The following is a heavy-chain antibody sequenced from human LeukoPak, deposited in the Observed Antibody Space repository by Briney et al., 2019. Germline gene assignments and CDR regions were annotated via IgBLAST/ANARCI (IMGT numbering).Heavy chain of an antibody. V-gene: IGHV7-4-1*02. CDR3: ARTPGSGWYQIFDY. Sequence: GASVKVSCKASGYTFTSYGMNWVRQAPGQGLEWMGWINTNTGNPTYAQGFTGRFVFSLDTSVSTAYLQISSLKAEDTAVYYCARTPGSGWYQIFDYWGQGTLVTVSS. CDR1: GYTFTSYG. D-gene: IGHD6-19*01. J-gene: IGHJ4*02. CDR2: INTNTGNP.